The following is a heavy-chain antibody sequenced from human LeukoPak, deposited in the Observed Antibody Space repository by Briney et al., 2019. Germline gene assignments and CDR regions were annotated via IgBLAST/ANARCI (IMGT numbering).Heavy chain of an antibody. Sequence: PSETLSLTCTVSGGSISSYYWSWIRQPPGKGLEWIGYIYYSGSTNYNPPLKSRVTISVDTSKNQFSLKLSSVTAADTAVYYCARAPYCSSTSCYLGTWFDPWGQGTLVTVSS. J-gene: IGHJ5*02. D-gene: IGHD2-2*01. CDR3: ARAPYCSSTSCYLGTWFDP. V-gene: IGHV4-59*01. CDR1: GGSISSYY. CDR2: IYYSGST.